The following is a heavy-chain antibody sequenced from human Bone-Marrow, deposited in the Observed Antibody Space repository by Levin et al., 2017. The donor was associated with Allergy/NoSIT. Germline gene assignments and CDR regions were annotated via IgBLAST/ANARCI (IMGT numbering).Heavy chain of an antibody. Sequence: GESLKISCKASGYTFISYDINWVRQAAGQGLEWMGWMNAKTGNTVFAQKFQGRLTMTRDTSISTAYMQLSSLRSEDTAVYYCARRQVDYGDYYYGLDVWGQGTTVTVSS. D-gene: IGHD4-17*01. CDR1: GYTFISYD. V-gene: IGHV1-8*01. CDR2: MNAKTGNT. CDR3: ARRQVDYGDYYYGLDV. J-gene: IGHJ6*02.